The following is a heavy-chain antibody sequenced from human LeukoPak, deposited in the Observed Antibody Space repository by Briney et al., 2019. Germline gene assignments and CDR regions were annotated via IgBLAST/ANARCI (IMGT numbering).Heavy chain of an antibody. Sequence: PGGSLRLSCAVSGFTFSAYGMHWVRQAPGKGLEWVAIISYDGINKYYPDSVKGRFTTSRDNSKNTLYLQMNSLSAEDTAVYYCAKDTRDDHHSDYWGQGTLVTVSS. J-gene: IGHJ4*02. CDR1: GFTFSAYG. D-gene: IGHD1-14*01. CDR2: ISYDGINK. V-gene: IGHV3-30*18. CDR3: AKDTRDDHHSDY.